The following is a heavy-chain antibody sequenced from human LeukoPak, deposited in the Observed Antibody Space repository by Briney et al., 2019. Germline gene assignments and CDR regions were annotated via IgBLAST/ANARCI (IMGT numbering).Heavy chain of an antibody. CDR2: ISAYNGNT. CDR1: GYTFTNYG. Sequence: GASVKVSCKASGYTFTNYGISWVRQAPGQGLEWMGWISAYNGNTNYAQKLQGRVTMTTDTSTSTAYMELRSLRSDDTAVYYCARPSGYYSPYYFDYWGQGTLVTVSS. CDR3: ARPSGYYSPYYFDY. J-gene: IGHJ4*02. D-gene: IGHD3-3*01. V-gene: IGHV1-18*01.